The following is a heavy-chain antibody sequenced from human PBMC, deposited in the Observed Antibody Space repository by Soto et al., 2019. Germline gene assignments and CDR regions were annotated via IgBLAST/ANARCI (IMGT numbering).Heavy chain of an antibody. Sequence: PSETLSLTCTVSGGCISSGGYYWSWIRQHPGKGLEWIGYIYYSGSTYYNPSLKSRVTISVDTSKNQFSLKLSSVTAADTAVYYCARGAEQQRESYWYLDLWGRVTLVPVS. CDR1: GGCISSGGYY. CDR3: ARGAEQQRESYWYLDL. CDR2: IYYSGST. J-gene: IGHJ2*01. D-gene: IGHD6-13*01. V-gene: IGHV4-31*03.